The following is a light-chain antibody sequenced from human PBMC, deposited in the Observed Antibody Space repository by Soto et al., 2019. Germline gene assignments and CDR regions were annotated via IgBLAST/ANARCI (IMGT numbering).Light chain of an antibody. V-gene: IGLV1-40*01. Sequence: QSVLTQPPSVSGAPGQRVTISCTGSSSNIGAGYDVHWYQQLPGTAPKLLIYGNSNRPSGVPDRFSGSKSGNTASLTVSGLQAEDEADYYCSSYAGGIKWVFGGGTKVTVL. CDR2: GNS. CDR3: SSYAGGIKWV. CDR1: SSNIGAGYD. J-gene: IGLJ3*02.